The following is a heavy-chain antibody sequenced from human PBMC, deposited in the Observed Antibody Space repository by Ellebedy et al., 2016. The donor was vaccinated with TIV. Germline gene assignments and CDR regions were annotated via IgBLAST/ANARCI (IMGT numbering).Heavy chain of an antibody. D-gene: IGHD1-7*01. CDR2: IYYSGST. CDR3: ARVTGTTFYYYYYMDV. V-gene: IGHV4-59*01. Sequence: SETLSLTXTVSGGSISSYYWSWIRQPPGKGLEWIGYIYYSGSTNYNPSLKSRVTISVDTSKNQFSLKLSSVTAADTAVYYCARVTGTTFYYYYYMDVWGKGTTVTVSS. J-gene: IGHJ6*03. CDR1: GGSISSYY.